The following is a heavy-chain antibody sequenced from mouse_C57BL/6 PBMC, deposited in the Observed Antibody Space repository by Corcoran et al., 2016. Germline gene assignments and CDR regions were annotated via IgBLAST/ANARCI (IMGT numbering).Heavy chain of an antibody. CDR3: ARYYYGSSHWYFDV. J-gene: IGHJ1*03. CDR1: GYTFTTYG. CDR2: INTYSGVP. V-gene: IGHV9-3*01. Sequence: QIQLVQSGPELKKPGETVKISCKASGYTFTTYGMSWVKQAPGKGLKWMGWINTYSGVPTYADDFKGRFAFSLETSASTAYLQINNLKNEDTATYFCARYYYGSSHWYFDVWGTGTTVTVSS. D-gene: IGHD1-1*01.